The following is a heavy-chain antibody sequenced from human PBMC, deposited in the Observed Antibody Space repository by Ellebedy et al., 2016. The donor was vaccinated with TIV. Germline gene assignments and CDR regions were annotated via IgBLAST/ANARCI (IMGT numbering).Heavy chain of an antibody. CDR3: ARATSTSSRPISPVDY. Sequence: ASVKVSCKASGYTFTSYYMHWVRQAPGQGLEWMGIINPSGGSTSYAQKFQGRVTMTRDTSTSTVYMELSSLRSEDTAVYYCARATSTSSRPISPVDYWGQGTLVTVSS. CDR2: INPSGGST. D-gene: IGHD6-6*01. V-gene: IGHV1-46*01. J-gene: IGHJ4*02. CDR1: GYTFTSYY.